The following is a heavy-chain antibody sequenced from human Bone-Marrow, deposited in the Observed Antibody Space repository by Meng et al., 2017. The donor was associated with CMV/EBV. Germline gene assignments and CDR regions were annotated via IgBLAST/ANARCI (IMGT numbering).Heavy chain of an antibody. Sequence: SVKVSCKASGGTFSSFAITWVRQAPGQGLEWMGGIIPIFGTANYAQKFQGRVTITTDESTSTAYMELSSLRSEDTAVYYCASASLDYNPVSFVGYYYGMDVWGQGTTVTVSS. CDR3: ASASLDYNPVSFVGYYYGMDV. CDR2: IIPIFGTA. CDR1: GGTFSSFA. V-gene: IGHV1-69*05. D-gene: IGHD4-11*01. J-gene: IGHJ6*02.